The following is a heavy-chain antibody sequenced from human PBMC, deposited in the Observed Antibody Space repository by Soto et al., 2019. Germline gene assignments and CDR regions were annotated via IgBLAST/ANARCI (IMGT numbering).Heavy chain of an antibody. J-gene: IGHJ6*02. CDR2: ISAYNGNT. D-gene: IGHD3-10*01. CDR3: ARKGAFLWFGELDGMDV. CDR1: GYTFTSYG. Sequence: QVQLVQSGAEVKKPGASVKVSCKASGYTFTSYGISWVRQAPGQGLEWMGWISAYNGNTSYAQKLQGRVTMTTDTSTSTAYMELRSLRSDDTAVYYCARKGAFLWFGELDGMDVWGQGTTVTVSS. V-gene: IGHV1-18*01.